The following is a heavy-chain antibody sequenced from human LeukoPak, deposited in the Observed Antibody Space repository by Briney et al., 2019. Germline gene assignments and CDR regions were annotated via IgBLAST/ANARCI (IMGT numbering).Heavy chain of an antibody. V-gene: IGHV3-53*01. D-gene: IGHD3-22*01. Sequence: GGSLRLSCVASGFAINTNHMNWVRQAPGKELEWVSITYYGGTTYYADSVKGRFTISRDNSKNTLYLQMNSLRAEDTAVYYCAKNRRIITMTPWTWGQGTLVTVSS. CDR2: TYYGGTT. CDR3: AKNRRIITMTPWT. J-gene: IGHJ1*01. CDR1: GFAINTNH.